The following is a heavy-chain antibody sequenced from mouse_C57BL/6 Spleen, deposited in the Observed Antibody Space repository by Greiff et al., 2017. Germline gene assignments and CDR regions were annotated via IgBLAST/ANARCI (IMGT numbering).Heavy chain of an antibody. CDR1: GYTFTSYG. CDR3: ARKGDYGSSYYAMDY. D-gene: IGHD1-1*01. V-gene: IGHV1-81*01. Sequence: VQLQQSGAELARPGASVKLSCKASGYTFTSYGISWVKQRTGQGLEWIGEIYPRSGNTSYNEKFKGKATLTADKSSSTAYMELRSLTSEDSAVYFCARKGDYGSSYYAMDYWGQGTSVTVSS. J-gene: IGHJ4*01. CDR2: IYPRSGNT.